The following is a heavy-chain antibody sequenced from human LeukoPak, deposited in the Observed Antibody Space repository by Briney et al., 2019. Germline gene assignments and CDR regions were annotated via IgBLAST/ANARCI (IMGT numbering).Heavy chain of an antibody. CDR1: GYTLTELS. CDR2: FDPEDDET. J-gene: IGHJ4*02. V-gene: IGHV1-24*01. D-gene: IGHD6-19*01. Sequence: ASVKVSCKVSGYTLTELSMHWVRQAPGKGLEWMGGFDPEDDETIYAQKFQGRVTMTEDTSTDTAYMELSSLRSQDTAVYYCATSVSSGWSKWYYFDYWGQGTLVTVSS. CDR3: ATSVSSGWSKWYYFDY.